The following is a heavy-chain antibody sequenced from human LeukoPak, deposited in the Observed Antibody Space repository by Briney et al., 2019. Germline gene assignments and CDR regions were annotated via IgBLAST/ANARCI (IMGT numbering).Heavy chain of an antibody. D-gene: IGHD6-13*01. CDR1: GFTFSSYA. J-gene: IGHJ6*02. CDR3: AKDRAVESSGWYKIKTRYGMDI. Sequence: GGSLRLSCAASGFTFSSYAMSWVRQAPGKGLEWVSAISGSGGSTYYADSVKGRFTISRDNSKNTLYLQMNSLRAEDTAVYYCAKDRAVESSGWYKIKTRYGMDIWGQGTTVTVSS. CDR2: ISGSGGST. V-gene: IGHV3-23*01.